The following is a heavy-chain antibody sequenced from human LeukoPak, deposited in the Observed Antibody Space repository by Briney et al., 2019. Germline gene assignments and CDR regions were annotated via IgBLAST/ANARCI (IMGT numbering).Heavy chain of an antibody. Sequence: GGSLRLSCAASGFTFSSYSMNWVRQAPGKGLEWVSSISSSSSYIYYADSVKGRFTISRDNAKNSLYLQMNSLRAEDTAVYYCARVMITFGGVIVYAFDIWGQGTMVTVSS. D-gene: IGHD3-16*02. CDR1: GFTFSSYS. V-gene: IGHV3-21*01. J-gene: IGHJ3*02. CDR2: ISSSSSYI. CDR3: ARVMITFGGVIVYAFDI.